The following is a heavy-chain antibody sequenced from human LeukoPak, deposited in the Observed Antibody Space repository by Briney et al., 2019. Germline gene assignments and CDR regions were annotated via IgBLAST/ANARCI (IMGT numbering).Heavy chain of an antibody. CDR1: GFTFNTYA. CDR3: VRDPSCSGGGCYYYDMDV. CDR2: IWYDGSNK. Sequence: GGSLRLSCAASGFTFNTYAIHWVRQAPGKGLEWVAVIWYDGSNKYYADSVRGRFTISRDNSKNTLYLQMNSLRADDTAIYYCVRDPSCSGGGCYYYDMDVWGQGTTVTVSS. J-gene: IGHJ6*02. D-gene: IGHD2-15*01. V-gene: IGHV3-33*01.